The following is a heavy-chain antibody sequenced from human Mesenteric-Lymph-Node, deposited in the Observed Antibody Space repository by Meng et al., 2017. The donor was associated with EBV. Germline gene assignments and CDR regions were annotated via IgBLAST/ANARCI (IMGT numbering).Heavy chain of an antibody. CDR1: GESFGGYY. J-gene: IGHJ4*02. CDR3: ARAGSSGWSDLDY. CDR2: INHSGST. D-gene: IGHD6-19*01. V-gene: IGHV4-34*01. Sequence: QGQPRQWGAGPLKPSETLSLTCGVYGESFGGYYWNWIRQPPGKGLEWIGEINHSGSTNYNPSLKSRVTISIDTSKNQFSVKLTSVTAADTAVYYCARAGSSGWSDLDYWGQGTLVTVSS.